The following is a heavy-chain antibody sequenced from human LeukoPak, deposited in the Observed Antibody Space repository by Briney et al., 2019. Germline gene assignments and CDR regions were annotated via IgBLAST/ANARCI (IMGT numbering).Heavy chain of an antibody. Sequence: RASETLSLTCTVSGGSISSYYWSWTRQPPGKGMEWIGYIDCSGSTNCNPSLKSRVTISVDTSKNQCSLKLSSVTAADTAVYYCASMKSGYQENWFDPWGQGTLVTVSS. CDR1: GGSISSYY. V-gene: IGHV4-59*01. D-gene: IGHD3-22*01. CDR2: IDCSGST. CDR3: ASMKSGYQENWFDP. J-gene: IGHJ5*02.